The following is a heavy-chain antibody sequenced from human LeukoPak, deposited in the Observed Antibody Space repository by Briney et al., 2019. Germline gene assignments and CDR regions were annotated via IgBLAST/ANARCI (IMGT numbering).Heavy chain of an antibody. CDR1: GFTVSSYS. Sequence: GGSLRLSCAASGFTVSSYSMNWVRQAPGKGLEWVSSITGSSSYKYYADSVKGRFTISRDNAKNSLYLQMNSLRAEDTAVFYCATNDYGASDYWGQGTLVTVSS. V-gene: IGHV3-21*01. CDR3: ATNDYGASDY. CDR2: ITGSSSYK. D-gene: IGHD4-17*01. J-gene: IGHJ4*02.